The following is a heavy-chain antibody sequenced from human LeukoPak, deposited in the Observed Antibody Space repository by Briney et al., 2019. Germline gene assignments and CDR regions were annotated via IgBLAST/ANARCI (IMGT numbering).Heavy chain of an antibody. J-gene: IGHJ1*01. CDR2: ISYDGSNK. CDR1: GFTFSSYA. D-gene: IGHD2-2*02. Sequence: GGSLRLSCAASGFTFSSYAMHWVRQAPGKGLEWVAVISYDGSNKYYADSVKGRFTISRDNSKNTLYLQMNSLRAEDTAVYYCARDAKLVVPAAIGYFQHWGQGTLVTVSS. CDR3: ARDAKLVVPAAIGYFQH. V-gene: IGHV3-30-3*01.